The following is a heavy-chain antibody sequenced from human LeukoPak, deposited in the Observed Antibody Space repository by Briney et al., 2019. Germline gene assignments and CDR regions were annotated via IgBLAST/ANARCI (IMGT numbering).Heavy chain of an antibody. CDR3: ARDTYFYDSSNYFLLYYFDY. J-gene: IGHJ4*02. V-gene: IGHV3-7*01. CDR1: GFTFSSYW. Sequence: GGSLRLSCAASGFTFSSYWMSWVRQAPGKGLEWVANIKQDGSEKYYVDSVKGRFTISRDNAKNSLYLQMNSLRAEDTAVYYCARDTYFYDSSNYFLLYYFDYWGQGTLVTVSS. D-gene: IGHD3-22*01. CDR2: IKQDGSEK.